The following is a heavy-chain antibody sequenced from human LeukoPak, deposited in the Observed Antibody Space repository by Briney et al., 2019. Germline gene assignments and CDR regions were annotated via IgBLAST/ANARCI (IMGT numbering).Heavy chain of an antibody. CDR1: GYTFTSYG. Sequence: GASVTVSCKASGYTFTSYGISWVRQAPGQGLEWMGWISAYNGNTNYAQKLQGRVTMTTDTSTSTAYMELRSLRSDDTAVYYCARILTIFGVVIRFPDYWGQGTLVTVSS. D-gene: IGHD3-3*01. V-gene: IGHV1-18*01. CDR3: ARILTIFGVVIRFPDY. J-gene: IGHJ4*02. CDR2: ISAYNGNT.